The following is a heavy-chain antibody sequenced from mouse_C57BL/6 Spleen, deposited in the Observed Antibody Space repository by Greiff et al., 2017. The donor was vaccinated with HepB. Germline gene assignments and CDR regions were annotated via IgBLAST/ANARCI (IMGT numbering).Heavy chain of an antibody. D-gene: IGHD4-1*01. CDR1: GYTFTSYW. J-gene: IGHJ2*01. V-gene: IGHV1-69*01. Sequence: QQSCKASGYTFTSYWMHWVKQRPGQGLEWIGEIDPSDSYTNYNQKFKGKSTLTVDKSSSTAYMQLSSLTSEDSAVYYCARGNWDVDYWGQGTTLTVSS. CDR2: IDPSDSYT. CDR3: ARGNWDVDY.